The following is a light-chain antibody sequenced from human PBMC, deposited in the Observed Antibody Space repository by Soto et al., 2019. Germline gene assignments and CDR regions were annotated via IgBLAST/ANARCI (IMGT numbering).Light chain of an antibody. CDR3: MQAVPTPRT. CDR1: QSLLHSNGNIY. V-gene: IGKV2-28*01. CDR2: LGS. J-gene: IGKJ1*01. Sequence: DIVLTQSPLSLPVTPGEPASISCRSSQSLLHSNGNIYLDWYLQKPGQSPQLPINLGSIRGSGVPDSFNGSGSDTDFTLKINRVEAEDFGVYYCMQAVPTPRTFGQVTKVEIK.